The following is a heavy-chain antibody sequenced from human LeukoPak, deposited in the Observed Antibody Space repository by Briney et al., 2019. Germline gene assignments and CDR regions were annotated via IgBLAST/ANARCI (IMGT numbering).Heavy chain of an antibody. D-gene: IGHD3-22*01. J-gene: IGHJ4*01. CDR2: ITGSGVGT. CDR3: AKNLPPTYYYDSSGYSVVDY. V-gene: IGHV3-23*01. CDR1: GFTFSNYA. Sequence: PGGSVRLSCAASGFTFSNYAMTWVRQAPGKGLEWVSGITGSGVGTHYADSVKGRFTISRDNSKNTLYLQMNSRRAEDTAVYYCAKNLPPTYYYDSSGYSVVDYWGHGNLVSVSS.